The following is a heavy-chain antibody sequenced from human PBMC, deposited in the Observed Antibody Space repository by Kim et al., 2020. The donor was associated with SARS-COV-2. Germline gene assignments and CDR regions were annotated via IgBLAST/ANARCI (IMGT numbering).Heavy chain of an antibody. D-gene: IGHD3-3*01. Sequence: ASVKVSCKASGYTFTSYDINWVRQATGQGLEWMGWMNPNSGNTGYAQKFQGRVTMTRNTSISTAYMELSSLRSEDTAVYYCARGSPSVLRFLEWYSPGYYGMDVWGQGTTVTVSS. V-gene: IGHV1-8*01. CDR3: ARGSPSVLRFLEWYSPGYYGMDV. CDR1: GYTFTSYD. CDR2: MNPNSGNT. J-gene: IGHJ6*02.